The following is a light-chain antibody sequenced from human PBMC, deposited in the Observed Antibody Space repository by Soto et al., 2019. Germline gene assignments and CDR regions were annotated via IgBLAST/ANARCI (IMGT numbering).Light chain of an antibody. CDR3: RAFTGTSYV. V-gene: IGLV2-11*01. CDR2: DVD. Sequence: QSALTQPRSVSGSPGQSVSISCTGTSGDVGSYIHVSWYQQHPGRAPKLMIYDVDERPSGVPDRFSGSKSGNTASLTISGLQAEDEADYYCRAFTGTSYVFGTGTKVTVL. CDR1: SGDVGSYIH. J-gene: IGLJ1*01.